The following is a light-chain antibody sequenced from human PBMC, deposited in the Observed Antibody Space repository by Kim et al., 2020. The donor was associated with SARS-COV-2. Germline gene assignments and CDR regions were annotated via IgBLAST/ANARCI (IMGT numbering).Light chain of an antibody. J-gene: IGKJ4*01. CDR3: QKYNSAPLT. Sequence: DIQMTHSPSSLSASVGDRVTITCRASQGISNHLAWYQQKPGKDPKLLIYAASTLQSGVPSRFSGSGSGTDFTLTISSLQPEDVATYYCQKYNSAPLTFGGGTKVDIK. CDR1: QGISNH. CDR2: AAS. V-gene: IGKV1-27*01.